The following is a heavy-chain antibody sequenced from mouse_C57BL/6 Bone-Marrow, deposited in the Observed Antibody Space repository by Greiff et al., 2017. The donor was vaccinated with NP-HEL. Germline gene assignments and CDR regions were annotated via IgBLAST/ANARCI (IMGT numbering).Heavy chain of an antibody. Sequence: QVQLQQSGPGLVQPSQSLSITCTVSGFSLTSYGVHWVRQSPGKGLEWLGVIWRGGSTDSNAACMSRRSITKDNSRSQIFYKMNSLQADDTAIYYCAKELPYEDAMDYWGQGTSVTVSS. CDR3: AKELPYEDAMDY. CDR2: IWRGGST. J-gene: IGHJ4*01. D-gene: IGHD1-1*01. CDR1: GFSLTSYG. V-gene: IGHV2-5*01.